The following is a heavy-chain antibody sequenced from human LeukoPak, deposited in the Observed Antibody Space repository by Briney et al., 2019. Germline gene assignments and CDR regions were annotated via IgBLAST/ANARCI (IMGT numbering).Heavy chain of an antibody. CDR3: ARDSYYDFWSGYLLRYYGMDV. CDR2: INSDGSST. V-gene: IGHV3-74*01. J-gene: IGHJ6*02. Sequence: GGSLRLSCAASGFTFSSYWMHWVRQAPGKGLVWVSRINSDGSSTSYADSVKGRFTISRDNAKNTLYLQMNSLRAEDTAVYYCARDSYYDFWSGYLLRYYGMDVWGQGTLVTVSS. CDR1: GFTFSSYW. D-gene: IGHD3-3*01.